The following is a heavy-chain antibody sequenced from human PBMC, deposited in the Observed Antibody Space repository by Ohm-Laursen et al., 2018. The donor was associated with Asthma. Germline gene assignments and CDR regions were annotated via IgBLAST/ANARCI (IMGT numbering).Heavy chain of an antibody. CDR1: GFTFSSYA. V-gene: IGHV3-23*01. D-gene: IGHD3-9*01. CDR3: AKLSGDWLPNY. CDR2: ISGSGGST. Sequence: SLRLSCTASGFTFSSYAMSWVRQAPGEGLEWVSAISGSGGSTYYADSVKGRFTISRDNSKNTLYLQMNSLRAEDTAVYYCAKLSGDWLPNYWGQGTMVTASS. J-gene: IGHJ3*01.